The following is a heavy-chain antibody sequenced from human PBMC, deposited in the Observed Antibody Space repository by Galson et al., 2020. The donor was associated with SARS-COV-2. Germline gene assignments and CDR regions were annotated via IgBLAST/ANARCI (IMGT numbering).Heavy chain of an antibody. CDR1: GFTFDDYA. CDR2: ISWNSGSI. V-gene: IGHV3-9*01. CDR3: AKGRGYFDWLLCDY. D-gene: IGHD3-9*01. J-gene: IGHJ4*02. Sequence: SLKISCAASGFTFDDYAMHWVRQAPGKGLEWVSGISWNSGSIGYADSVKGRFTISRDNAKNSLYLQMNSLRAEDTALYYCAKGRGYFDWLLCDYWGQGTLVTVSS.